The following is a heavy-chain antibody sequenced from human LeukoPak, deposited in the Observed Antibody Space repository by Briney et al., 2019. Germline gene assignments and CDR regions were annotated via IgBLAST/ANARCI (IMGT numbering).Heavy chain of an antibody. Sequence: GASVKVSCKASGGIFSSYVISWVRQAPGQGLEWMGGIIPIFGTANYAQKFQGRVTITADESTSTAYMELSSLRSEDTAVYYCARALLRGIAVAGTAPNYYYYMDVWGKGTTVTVSS. CDR2: IIPIFGTA. CDR3: ARALLRGIAVAGTAPNYYYYMDV. CDR1: GGIFSSYV. J-gene: IGHJ6*03. V-gene: IGHV1-69*13. D-gene: IGHD6-13*01.